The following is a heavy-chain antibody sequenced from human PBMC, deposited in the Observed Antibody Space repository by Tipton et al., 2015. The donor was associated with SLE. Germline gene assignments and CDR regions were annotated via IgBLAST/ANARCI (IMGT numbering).Heavy chain of an antibody. D-gene: IGHD1-1*01. J-gene: IGHJ4*02. V-gene: IGHV4-59*12. CDR3: ARGILEPGDY. CDR1: GGSISSYY. Sequence: TLSLTCTVSGGSISSYYWSWIRQPPGKGLEWIGYIYYSGSTNYNPSLKSRITISVDTSKNQFSLKLSSVTAADTAVYYCARGILEPGDYWGQGTLVTVSS. CDR2: IYYSGST.